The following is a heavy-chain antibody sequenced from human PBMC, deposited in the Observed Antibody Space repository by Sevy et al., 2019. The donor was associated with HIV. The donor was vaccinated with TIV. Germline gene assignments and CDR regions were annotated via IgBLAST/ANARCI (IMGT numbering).Heavy chain of an antibody. Sequence: GGSLRLSCAASGFTFSDYYMSWIRQAPGKGLEWVSYISSSGSTIYYADSVKARFTISRDNAKNSLYLQMNSLSAEDTAVYYCARMEGYSSGWYGAYYYYMDVWGKGTTVTVSS. CDR3: ARMEGYSSGWYGAYYYYMDV. V-gene: IGHV3-11*01. D-gene: IGHD6-19*01. J-gene: IGHJ6*03. CDR2: ISSSGSTI. CDR1: GFTFSDYY.